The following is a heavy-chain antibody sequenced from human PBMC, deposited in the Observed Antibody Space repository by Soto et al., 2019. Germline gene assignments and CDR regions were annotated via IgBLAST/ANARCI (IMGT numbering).Heavy chain of an antibody. D-gene: IGHD1-20*01. CDR3: ARAYKWNEAKWFDP. Sequence: SVKVSCKASGGTFSSYAISWVRQAPGQGLEWMGGIIPIFGTANYAQKFQGRVTITADESTSTAYMELSSLRSEDTAVYYCARAYKWNEAKWFDPWGQGPLGTSPQ. CDR1: GGTFSSYA. V-gene: IGHV1-69*13. CDR2: IIPIFGTA. J-gene: IGHJ5*02.